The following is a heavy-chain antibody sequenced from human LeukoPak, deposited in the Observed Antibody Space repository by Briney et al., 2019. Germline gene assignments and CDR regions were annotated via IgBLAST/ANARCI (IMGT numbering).Heavy chain of an antibody. D-gene: IGHD6-19*01. CDR1: GYSFTTYW. V-gene: IGHV5-51*01. CDR2: IYPGDSDT. CDR3: ARRLNGGWPDFDY. Sequence: GESLKISCKGSGYSFTTYWIAWVRQMPGKGLEWMGIIYPGDSDTRYSPSFQGQVTISADKSISTAYLHWSSLKASDTAMYYCARRLNGGWPDFDYWGQGTLVTVSS. J-gene: IGHJ4*02.